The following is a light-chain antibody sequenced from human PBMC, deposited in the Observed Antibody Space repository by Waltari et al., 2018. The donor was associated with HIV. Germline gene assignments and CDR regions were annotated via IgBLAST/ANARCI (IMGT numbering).Light chain of an antibody. V-gene: IGLV3-1*01. J-gene: IGLJ1*01. CDR3: QAWDSNSNV. CDR2: QEN. CDR1: QLGDKV. Sequence: YALPQPPSVSVSPGQTATIACSGAQLGDKVPCWYQQKPGQSPVLLIYQENKRPSGIPDRFSGSIAGNTATLTSSGTQTLDEGDYYCQAWDSNSNVFGPGTKVTVL.